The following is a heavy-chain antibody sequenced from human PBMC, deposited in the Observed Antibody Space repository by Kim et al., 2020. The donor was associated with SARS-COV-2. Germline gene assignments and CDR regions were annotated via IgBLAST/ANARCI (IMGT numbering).Heavy chain of an antibody. CDR2: ISYDGSNK. V-gene: IGHV3-30-3*01. CDR3: ARPSSGSYLYYFDY. Sequence: GGSLRLSCAASGFTFSSYAMHWVRQAPGKGLEWVAVISYDGSNKYYADSVKGRFTISRDNSKNTLYLQMNSLRADDTALYYCARPSSGSYLYYFDYWGQGTLVTVSS. D-gene: IGHD3-10*01. J-gene: IGHJ4*02. CDR1: GFTFSSYA.